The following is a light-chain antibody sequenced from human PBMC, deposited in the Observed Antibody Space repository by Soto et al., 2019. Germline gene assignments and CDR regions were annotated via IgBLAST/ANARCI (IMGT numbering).Light chain of an antibody. V-gene: IGKV3-20*01. J-gene: IGKJ1*01. Sequence: EIVLTQSPGTLSLSPGERATLSCRASQSVSSSYLGWYQQKPGQAPRLLIYGASSRATGIPDRFSGSGSGTDFTLTISRLEAEDFAVYYCQQYHSSRLTFGQGTKVEIK. CDR3: QQYHSSRLT. CDR2: GAS. CDR1: QSVSSSY.